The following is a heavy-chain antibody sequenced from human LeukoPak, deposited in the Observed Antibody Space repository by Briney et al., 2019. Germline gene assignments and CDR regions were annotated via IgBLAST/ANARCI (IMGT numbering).Heavy chain of an antibody. J-gene: IGHJ4*02. V-gene: IGHV4-59*01. CDR1: GDSFSNYY. D-gene: IGHD1-26*01. CDR3: ASLYSGSYDTGSFGYFNY. Sequence: PSQTLSLTCSVSGDSFSNYYWTWIRHPPGKGLEWIGYVYYSGSTNYNTSLKTRLHLSVDTSKNQFSLKLSSVTAADTAVYYCASLYSGSYDTGSFGYFNYWGQGTLVTVSS. CDR2: VYYSGST.